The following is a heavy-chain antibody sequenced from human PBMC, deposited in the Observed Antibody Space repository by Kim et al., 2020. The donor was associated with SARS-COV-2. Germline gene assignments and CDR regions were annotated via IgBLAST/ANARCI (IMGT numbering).Heavy chain of an antibody. J-gene: IGHJ3*02. CDR2: IYYSGST. D-gene: IGHD3-22*01. Sequence: SETLSLTCTVSGGSISSYYWSWIRQPPGKGLEWIGYIYYSGSTNYNPSLKSRVTISVDTSKNQFSLKLSSVTAADTAVYYCARGGPYYDSSGYYNADAFDIWGQGTMVTVSS. CDR3: ARGGPYYDSSGYYNADAFDI. CDR1: GGSISSYY. V-gene: IGHV4-59*01.